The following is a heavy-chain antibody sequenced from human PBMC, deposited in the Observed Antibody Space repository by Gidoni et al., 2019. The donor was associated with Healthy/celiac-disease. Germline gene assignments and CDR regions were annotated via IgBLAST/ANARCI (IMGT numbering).Heavy chain of an antibody. Sequence: EVQLLESGGGLVQPGGSLRLSCAASGFSFSSYAMSWVRQAPGKGLEWVSAISGSGGSTYYADSVKGRFTISRDNSKNTLYLQMNSLRAEDTAVYYCAKDLGETYYYDSSVPYGMDVWGQGTTVTVSS. J-gene: IGHJ6*02. CDR3: AKDLGETYYYDSSVPYGMDV. CDR2: ISGSGGST. D-gene: IGHD3-22*01. V-gene: IGHV3-23*01. CDR1: GFSFSSYA.